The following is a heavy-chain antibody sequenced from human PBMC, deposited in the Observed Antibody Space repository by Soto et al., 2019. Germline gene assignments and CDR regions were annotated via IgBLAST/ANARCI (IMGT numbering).Heavy chain of an antibody. CDR2: IDPSDSYT. D-gene: IGHD1-1*01. J-gene: IGHJ4*02. V-gene: IGHV5-10-1*03. CDR1: GYRFISYW. CDR3: VRHGNGIPFYFDY. Sequence: EVQLVQSGAEVKKPGESLRLSCKGSGYRFISYWISWVRQRPGKGLEWVGRIDPSDSYTTYSPSFQGHVAISIDKSINTAYLQWSGLQASDTAIYYCVRHGNGIPFYFDYWGRGTLVTVSS.